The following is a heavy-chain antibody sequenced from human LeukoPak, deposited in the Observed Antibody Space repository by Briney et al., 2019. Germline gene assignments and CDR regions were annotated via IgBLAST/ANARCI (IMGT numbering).Heavy chain of an antibody. Sequence: SGGSLRLSCAASGFTVSSNYMSWVRQAPGKGLEWVSVIYSGGSTYYADSVKGRFTISRDNSKNTLYLQMSSLRAEDTAVYYCARVRVSYDYVWGSYRYKLNYFDYWGQGTLVTVSS. V-gene: IGHV3-66*01. J-gene: IGHJ4*02. CDR3: ARVRVSYDYVWGSYRYKLNYFDY. CDR2: IYSGGST. CDR1: GFTVSSNY. D-gene: IGHD3-16*02.